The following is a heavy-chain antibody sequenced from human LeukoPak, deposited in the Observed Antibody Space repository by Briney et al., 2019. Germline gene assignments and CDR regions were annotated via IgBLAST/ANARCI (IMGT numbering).Heavy chain of an antibody. D-gene: IGHD2-15*01. Sequence: GGSLRLSCAASGFTCNTFAMSWVRRAPGKGPEGVSAISPSGGNIYYADSVKGRFTISRDNSKNTLYLQMNSLRVEDTAIYYCAKDLRHRSNCHCYGWFDPWGHGTLVTVSS. J-gene: IGHJ5*02. CDR2: ISPSGGNI. CDR1: GFTCNTFA. V-gene: IGHV3-23*01. CDR3: AKDLRHRSNCHCYGWFDP.